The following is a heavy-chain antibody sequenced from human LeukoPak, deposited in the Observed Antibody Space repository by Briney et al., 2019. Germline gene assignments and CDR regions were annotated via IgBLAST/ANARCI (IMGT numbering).Heavy chain of an antibody. CDR2: ISAYNGNA. CDR3: ARGLTIFGVVIIPLFDY. V-gene: IGHV1-18*01. CDR1: GYTFTSYG. D-gene: IGHD3-3*01. J-gene: IGHJ4*02. Sequence: ASVKVSFKASGYTFTSYGISWVRQAPGQGREWMGWISAYNGNANYAQKLQGRVTMTTDTSTSTAYMELRSLRSDDTAVYYCARGLTIFGVVIIPLFDYWGQGTLVTVSS.